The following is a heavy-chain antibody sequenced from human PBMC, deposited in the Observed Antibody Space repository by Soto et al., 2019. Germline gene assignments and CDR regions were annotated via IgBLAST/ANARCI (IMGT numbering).Heavy chain of an antibody. D-gene: IGHD2-2*01. V-gene: IGHV1-18*01. CDR2: ISAYNGNT. Sequence: QVQLVESGGEVKKPGASVKVSCKASGYTFTSYGISWVRQAPGQGLEWMGWISAYNGNTNYAQKLQGRVTMTTDTSTSTTDMEQRSLRSDDTAVYYCARGVPGDDQDSMDVWGKGTTVTVSS. CDR1: GYTFTSYG. CDR3: ARGVPGDDQDSMDV. J-gene: IGHJ6*03.